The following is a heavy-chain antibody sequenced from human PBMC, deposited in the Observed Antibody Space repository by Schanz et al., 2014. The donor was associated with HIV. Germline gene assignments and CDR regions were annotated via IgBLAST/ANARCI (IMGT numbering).Heavy chain of an antibody. V-gene: IGHV3-74*01. CDR3: ARDSEYYDVLTGYHYYYGMDV. J-gene: IGHJ6*02. CDR1: GFTFSSYW. CDR2: INSDGSST. Sequence: EVQLVESGGGLVQPGGSLRLSCAASGFTFSSYWMHWVRQAPGKGLVWVSRINSDGSSTSHADAVKGRFTIYRDNAKNSLYLQIGSLRAEDTAVYYCARDSEYYDVLTGYHYYYGMDVWGQGTTVIVSS. D-gene: IGHD3-9*01.